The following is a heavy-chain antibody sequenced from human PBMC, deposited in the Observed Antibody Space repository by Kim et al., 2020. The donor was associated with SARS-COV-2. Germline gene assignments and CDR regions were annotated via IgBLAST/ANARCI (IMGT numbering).Heavy chain of an antibody. CDR1: GFTFSSYS. Sequence: GGSLRLSCAASGFTFSSYSMNWVRQAPGKGLEWVSSISSSSSYVYYADSVKGRFTISRDNAKNSLYLQMNSLRAEDTAVYYCARDEAVTEDCSGGSCYSPWGQGTLVTVSS. V-gene: IGHV3-21*01. J-gene: IGHJ5*02. CDR2: ISSSSSYV. D-gene: IGHD2-15*01. CDR3: ARDEAVTEDCSGGSCYSP.